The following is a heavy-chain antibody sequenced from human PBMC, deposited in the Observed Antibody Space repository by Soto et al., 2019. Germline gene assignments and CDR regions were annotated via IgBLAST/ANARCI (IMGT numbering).Heavy chain of an antibody. CDR2: IRSKSNSYAT. D-gene: IGHD3-3*02. V-gene: IGHV3-73*01. J-gene: IGHJ4*02. CDR1: GFTFSDSA. CDR3: TRHLADC. Sequence: EVQLVESGGGLVQPGESLKLSCAASGFTFSDSALHWVRQASGKGLEWVGRIRSKSNSYATEYAESVKGRFTISRDDSKNTAYLQMNSLKTEDTAVYYCTRHLADCWGQGTLVTVSS.